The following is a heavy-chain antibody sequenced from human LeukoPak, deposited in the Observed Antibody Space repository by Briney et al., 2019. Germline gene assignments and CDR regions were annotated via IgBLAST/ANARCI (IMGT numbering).Heavy chain of an antibody. CDR3: ARDPRPLYGSGSYYPYYFDY. Sequence: GASVKVSCKASGYTFTSYAMHWVRQAPGQRLEWMGWINAGNGNTKYSQKFQGRVTITRDTSASTAYMELSSLRSEDTAVYYCARDPRPLYGSGSYYPYYFDYWGQGTLVTVSS. CDR1: GYTFTSYA. CDR2: INAGNGNT. J-gene: IGHJ4*02. D-gene: IGHD3-10*01. V-gene: IGHV1-3*01.